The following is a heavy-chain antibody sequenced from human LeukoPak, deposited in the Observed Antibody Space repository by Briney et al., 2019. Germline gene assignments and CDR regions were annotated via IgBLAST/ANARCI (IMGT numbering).Heavy chain of an antibody. V-gene: IGHV3-21*01. CDR3: ARNMVRGVIKAYDY. D-gene: IGHD3-10*01. CDR2: ISSSSSYI. J-gene: IGHJ4*02. CDR1: GFTFSSYS. Sequence: GGSLRLSCAASGFTFSSYSMNWVRQAPGKGLEWVSSISSSSSYIYYADSVKGRFTISRDNAKNSLYLQMNSLRAEDTAVYYCARNMVRGVIKAYDYWGQGTLVTVSS.